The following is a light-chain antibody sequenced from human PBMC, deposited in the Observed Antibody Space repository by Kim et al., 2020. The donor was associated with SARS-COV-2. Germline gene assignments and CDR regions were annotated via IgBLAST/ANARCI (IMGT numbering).Light chain of an antibody. CDR3: QAWDSFYV. Sequence: SYELTQPPSVSVSPGQTASITCSGDKLGDKYACWYQQKPGQSPVLVIYQDSKRPSGIPERFSGSNSGNTATLTISGTQAMDEADYYCQAWDSFYVFGTGTQLTVL. J-gene: IGLJ1*01. CDR1: KLGDKY. V-gene: IGLV3-1*01. CDR2: QDS.